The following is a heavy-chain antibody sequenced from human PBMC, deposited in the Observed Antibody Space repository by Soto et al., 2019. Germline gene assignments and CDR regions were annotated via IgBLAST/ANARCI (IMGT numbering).Heavy chain of an antibody. CDR3: TTAPIGADAFDI. CDR1: GFTFDNAW. Sequence: PGGSLRLSCTASGFTFDNAWMSWVRQAPGKGLEWVGRIQSKTDGGTSDYAAPVKGRFTISRDDSKNTLYLQMNSLNTEDTAVYYCTTAPIGADAFDIWGQGTVVTVSS. V-gene: IGHV3-15*01. D-gene: IGHD6-13*01. CDR2: IQSKTDGGTS. J-gene: IGHJ3*02.